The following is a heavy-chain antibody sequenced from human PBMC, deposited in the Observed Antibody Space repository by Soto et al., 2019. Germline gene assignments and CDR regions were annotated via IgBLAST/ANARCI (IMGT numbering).Heavy chain of an antibody. CDR1: GFTFSSYG. CDR2: ISYDGSNQ. V-gene: IGHV3-30*18. Sequence: QVQLVEFGGGVVQPGRSLRLSCAASGFTFSSYGMHWVRQAPGKGLEWVAIISYDGSNQYYADSVKGRFTISRDNSKNTLDLQMNSLRAEDTAVYYCAKALGELSPESYDHWGQGVLVTVSS. CDR3: AKALGELSPESYDH. D-gene: IGHD3-16*02. J-gene: IGHJ4*02.